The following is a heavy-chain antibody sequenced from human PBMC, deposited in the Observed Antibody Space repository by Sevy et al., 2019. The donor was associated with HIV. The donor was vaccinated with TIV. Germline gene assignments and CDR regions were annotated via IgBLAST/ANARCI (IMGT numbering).Heavy chain of an antibody. J-gene: IGHJ4*02. CDR2: ISYDGSDK. CDR3: ATGRQGATYGY. D-gene: IGHD1-26*01. Sequence: GSLRLSCAASGFNFRIYAMHWVRQAPGKGLEWVAVISYDGSDKFYAVSVKGRFTISRDNSKNMVFLQLNSLRGDDTAVYYCATGRQGATYGYWGQGTPVTVSS. V-gene: IGHV3-30*03. CDR1: GFNFRIYA.